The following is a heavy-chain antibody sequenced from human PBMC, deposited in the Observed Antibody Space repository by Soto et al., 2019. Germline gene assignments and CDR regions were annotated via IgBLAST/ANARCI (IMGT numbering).Heavy chain of an antibody. CDR2: IGGSGAVS. Sequence: EVQLSESGGGLVQPGGSVRLSCAASGFNFGRYAMSWVRQAPGKGLEWVSAIGGSGAVSYYADFAKGRFTISRDNSKNTMYLQRSSLRVEDTAVYWCSPYDFWSGNYYCYGMDVWGQGTTVIVSS. V-gene: IGHV3-23*01. CDR3: SPYDFWSGNYYCYGMDV. D-gene: IGHD3-3*01. CDR1: GFNFGRYA. J-gene: IGHJ6*02.